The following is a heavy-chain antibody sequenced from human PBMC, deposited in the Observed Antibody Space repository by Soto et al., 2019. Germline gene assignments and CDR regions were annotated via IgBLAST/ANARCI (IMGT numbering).Heavy chain of an antibody. CDR2: IYYSGST. V-gene: IGHV4-61*01. Sequence: QVQLQESGPGLVKPSETLSLTCTVSGGSVSSGSYYWSWIRQPPGKGLEWIGYIYYSGSTNYNPSLKSRVTISVDTSKNQFSLKLSSVTAADTAVYYCARDALLVYDYGDSPYYGMDVWGQGTTVTVSS. CDR3: ARDALLVYDYGDSPYYGMDV. D-gene: IGHD4-17*01. CDR1: GGSVSSGSYY. J-gene: IGHJ6*02.